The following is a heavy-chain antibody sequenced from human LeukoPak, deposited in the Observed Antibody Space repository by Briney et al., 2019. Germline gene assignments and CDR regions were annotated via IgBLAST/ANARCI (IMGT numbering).Heavy chain of an antibody. V-gene: IGHV4-59*01. CDR1: GGSISSYY. CDR3: VGYYYDSSGYSDI. Sequence: SETLFLTCTVSGGSISSYYWSWIRQPPGKGLEWIGYIYYSGSTNYNPSLKSRVTISADTSKNQFSLKLSSVTAADTAVYYCVGYYYDSSGYSDIWGQGTMVTVSS. CDR2: IYYSGST. D-gene: IGHD3-22*01. J-gene: IGHJ3*02.